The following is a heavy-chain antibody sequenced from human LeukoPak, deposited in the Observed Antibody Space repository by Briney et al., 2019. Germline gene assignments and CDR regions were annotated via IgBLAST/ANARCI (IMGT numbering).Heavy chain of an antibody. V-gene: IGHV3-30*02. J-gene: IGHJ5*02. Sequence: GGSLRLSCTASGFAFSRHGIHWVRQAPGKGLEWVAFIPYDGSNKFYTDSVKGRFTISRDNSKNTLYLQMNSLRAEDTAVYYCARGIRGGWLFDPWGQGTLVTVSS. CDR3: ARGIRGGWLFDP. D-gene: IGHD6-19*01. CDR2: IPYDGSNK. CDR1: GFAFSRHG.